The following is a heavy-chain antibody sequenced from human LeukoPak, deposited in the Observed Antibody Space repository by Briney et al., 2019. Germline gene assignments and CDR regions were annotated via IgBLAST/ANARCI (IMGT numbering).Heavy chain of an antibody. CDR3: TTLGYHLDS. D-gene: IGHD3-22*01. J-gene: IGHJ4*02. CDR2: IAGSDTRT. V-gene: IGHV3-48*03. Sequence: PGGSLRLSCAASGFPFSVYEMNWVRQAPGKGLEWVSYIAGSDTRTYYADSVRGRFTISRDNAKNSLFLQMNSLRAEGTALYYCTTLGYHLDSWGQGTLVTVSS. CDR1: GFPFSVYE.